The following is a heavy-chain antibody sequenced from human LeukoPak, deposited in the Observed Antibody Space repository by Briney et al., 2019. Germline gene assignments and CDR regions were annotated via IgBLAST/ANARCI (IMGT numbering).Heavy chain of an antibody. CDR2: ISSSGSTI. J-gene: IGHJ4*02. CDR1: GFTFSSYE. Sequence: GGSLRLSCAASGFTFSSYEMNWVRQAPGKGLEWVSYISSSGSTIYYADSVKGRFTISRDNAKNSLYLQMNSLRAEDTAVYYCAREVVTASGGDYFDYWGQGTLVTVSS. D-gene: IGHD2-21*02. V-gene: IGHV3-48*03. CDR3: AREVVTASGGDYFDY.